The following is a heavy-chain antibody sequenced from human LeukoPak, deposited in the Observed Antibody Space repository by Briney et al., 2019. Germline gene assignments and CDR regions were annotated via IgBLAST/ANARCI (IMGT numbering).Heavy chain of an antibody. V-gene: IGHV3-21*01. D-gene: IGHD5-12*01. J-gene: IGHJ4*02. CDR3: ARQSSGYDLGY. Sequence: GGSLRLSCAASGFTFSSYSMNWVRQAPGKGLEWVSSISSSSYIYYADSVKGRFTISRDNAKNSLYLQMKSLRAEATAVYYCARQSSGYDLGYWGQGTLVTVSP. CDR1: GFTFSSYS. CDR2: ISSSSYI.